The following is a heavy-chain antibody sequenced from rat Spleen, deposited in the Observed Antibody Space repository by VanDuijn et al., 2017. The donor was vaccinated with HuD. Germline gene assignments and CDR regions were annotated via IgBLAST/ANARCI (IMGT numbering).Heavy chain of an antibody. J-gene: IGHJ2*01. Sequence: QVQLMESGPGLVQPSETLSLTCTVSGFSLTRYNVHWVRQPPGKGLEWMGVMWSGGNTDYHSALKSRLSISRDTSRNQVFLKMNSLQSEDTTTYDCARVGYSSYVRYFDYWGHGVMVTVSS. CDR1: GFSLTRYN. CDR3: ARVGYSSYVRYFDY. D-gene: IGHD1-2*01. CDR2: MWSGGNT. V-gene: IGHV2-45*01.